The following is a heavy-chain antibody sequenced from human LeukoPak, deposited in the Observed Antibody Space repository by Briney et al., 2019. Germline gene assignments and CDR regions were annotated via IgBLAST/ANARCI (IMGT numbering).Heavy chain of an antibody. V-gene: IGHV3-7*01. Sequence: GGSLRLSCAASGFTFSSYWMSWVRQAPGKGLEWVANIKQDGSEKYYVDSVKGRFTISRDNAKNSLYLQMNSLRAEDTAVYYCARDNVIYYYDSSGYYPLGYWGQGTLVTVSS. CDR2: IKQDGSEK. CDR1: GFTFSSYW. J-gene: IGHJ4*02. D-gene: IGHD3-22*01. CDR3: ARDNVIYYYDSSGYYPLGY.